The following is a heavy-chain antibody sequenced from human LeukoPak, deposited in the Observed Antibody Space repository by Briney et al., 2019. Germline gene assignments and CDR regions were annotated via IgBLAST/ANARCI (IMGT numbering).Heavy chain of an antibody. CDR3: ARGGVGYYDN. D-gene: IGHD3-10*01. CDR2: IYHSGST. Sequence: SETLSLTCTVSAYSISSAYYWGWIRQPPGKGLEWIGSIYHSGSTHYNPSLKSRVTISVDTSKNQFSLKLSSVTAADTAVYYCARGGVGYYDNWGQGTLVTVSS. J-gene: IGHJ4*02. CDR1: AYSISSAYY. V-gene: IGHV4-38-2*02.